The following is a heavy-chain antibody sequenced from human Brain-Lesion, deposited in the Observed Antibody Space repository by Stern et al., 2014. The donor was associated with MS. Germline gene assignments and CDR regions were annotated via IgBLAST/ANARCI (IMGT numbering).Heavy chain of an antibody. CDR1: GYLFDDYW. Sequence: EVQLVESGAEVKKPGESLKISCEASGYLFDDYWIGWVRQMSGRGLELVAIIFPRDSNTRYSPSVQGPVTISADKSIRTAYLPWSSLKASDPAMYYCARSPATPSGYDRFDYWGQGALVTVSS. CDR3: ARSPATPSGYDRFDY. CDR2: IFPRDSNT. V-gene: IGHV5-51*03. J-gene: IGHJ4*02. D-gene: IGHD5-12*01.